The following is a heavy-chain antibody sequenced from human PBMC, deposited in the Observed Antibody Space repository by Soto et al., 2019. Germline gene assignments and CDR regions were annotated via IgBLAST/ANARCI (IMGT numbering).Heavy chain of an antibody. J-gene: IGHJ4*02. CDR3: ARGGSDYYFDY. D-gene: IGHD2-21*02. Sequence: EVQLVESGGGLVQPGGSLSLSCAASGFTFSRNAMHWVRQAPGKGLEYVSAISSNGGSTYYGNSVKGRFTISRDNSKNTLYLQMGSLRAEDMAVYYCARGGSDYYFDYWGQGTLVTVSS. CDR1: GFTFSRNA. V-gene: IGHV3-64*01. CDR2: ISSNGGST.